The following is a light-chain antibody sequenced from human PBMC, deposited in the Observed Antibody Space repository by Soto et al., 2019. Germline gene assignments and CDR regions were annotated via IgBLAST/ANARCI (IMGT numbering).Light chain of an antibody. CDR3: QHYDTYSP. Sequence: DIQMTQSPSTLSASVGDRVTITCRASQTISSRLAWYQQKPGKAPKLLIYKTSSLESGVPSRFSGSGSGTEFTLTINSLQPDDLGIYYCQHYDTYSPFGGGTKVEIK. CDR1: QTISSR. V-gene: IGKV1-5*03. J-gene: IGKJ4*02. CDR2: KTS.